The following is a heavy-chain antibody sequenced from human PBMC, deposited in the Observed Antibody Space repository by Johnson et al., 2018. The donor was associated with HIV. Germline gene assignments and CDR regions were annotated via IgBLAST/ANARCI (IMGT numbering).Heavy chain of an antibody. Sequence: VQLVESGGGLVKPGGSLRLSCAASRFTFSNAWMNWVRQAPGKGLEWVGRIKSKTDGGTPDYAAPVKGRFTISRDDSKNTLYLQMNSLKTEDTAVYYCTTSTRSQWLAMSDAFDIWGQGTMVTVSS. J-gene: IGHJ3*02. CDR3: TTSTRSQWLAMSDAFDI. CDR2: IKSKTDGGTP. D-gene: IGHD6-19*01. V-gene: IGHV3-15*01. CDR1: RFTFSNAW.